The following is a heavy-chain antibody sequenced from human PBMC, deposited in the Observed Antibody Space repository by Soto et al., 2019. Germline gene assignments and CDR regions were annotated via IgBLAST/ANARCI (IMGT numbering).Heavy chain of an antibody. CDR1: GGSFSGYY. Sequence: KPSETLSLTCAVYGGSFSGYYWSWIRQPPGKGLEWIGEINHSGSTNYNPSLKSRVTISVDTSKNQFSLKLSSVTAADTAVYYCARGRRTTMVRGVGFWFDPWGQGTLVTVS. V-gene: IGHV4-34*01. J-gene: IGHJ5*02. D-gene: IGHD3-10*01. CDR2: INHSGST. CDR3: ARGRRTTMVRGVGFWFDP.